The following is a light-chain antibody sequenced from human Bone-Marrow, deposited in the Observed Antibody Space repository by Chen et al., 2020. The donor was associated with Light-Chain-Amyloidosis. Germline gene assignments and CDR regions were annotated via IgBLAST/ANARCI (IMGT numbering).Light chain of an antibody. Sequence: EIVLTQSPATLSLSPGERATLSCRASHSVGSHLAWYQQKPGQAPRLLIYDASKRATGIPVRFSGSGSGIDFTLTISSLEPDDFAVYYCQQRSNWPGTFGQGTKVEIK. V-gene: IGKV3-11*01. J-gene: IGKJ1*01. CDR1: HSVGSH. CDR2: DAS. CDR3: QQRSNWPGT.